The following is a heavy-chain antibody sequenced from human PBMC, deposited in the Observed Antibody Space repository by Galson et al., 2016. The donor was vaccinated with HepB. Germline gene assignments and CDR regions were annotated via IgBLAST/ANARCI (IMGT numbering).Heavy chain of an antibody. CDR2: TYYRSKWDN. CDR3: VEQRKGAPYGMDV. CDR1: GDSVSSNSAA. D-gene: IGHD1/OR15-1a*01. Sequence: CAISGDSVSSNSAAWNWIRQSPSRSLEWLGRTYYRSKWDNDYAVSVKSRIIVNPDTSKNQFSLQLNSVTPEDTAVYYCVEQRKGAPYGMDVWGQGTTVTVSS. V-gene: IGHV6-1*01. J-gene: IGHJ6*02.